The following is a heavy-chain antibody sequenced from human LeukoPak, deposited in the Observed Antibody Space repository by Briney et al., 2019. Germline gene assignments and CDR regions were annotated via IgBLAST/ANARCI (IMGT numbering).Heavy chain of an antibody. Sequence: GGSLRLSCAASGFTFSSYWMSWVRQAPGKGLEWVANIKQDGSEKYYVAPVKGRFTISRDNAKNSLYLQMNSLRAEDTAVYYCARVMEAGYCSGGSCYHQPGYFDYWGQGTLVTVSS. CDR2: IKQDGSEK. D-gene: IGHD2-15*01. J-gene: IGHJ4*02. CDR3: ARVMEAGYCSGGSCYHQPGYFDY. CDR1: GFTFSSYW. V-gene: IGHV3-7*04.